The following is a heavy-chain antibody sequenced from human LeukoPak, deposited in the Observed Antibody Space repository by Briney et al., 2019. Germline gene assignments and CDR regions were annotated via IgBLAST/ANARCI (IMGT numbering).Heavy chain of an antibody. J-gene: IGHJ4*02. Sequence: GGSLKISCRGSGYSFTSYWIGWGRQMPGKSLEWMGIIYPGDSDTRYSPSFQGQVTIPADKSISTAYLQWSSLKASDTAMYYCARHLDSSGYYPPAGFDYWGQGTLVTVSS. D-gene: IGHD3-22*01. CDR3: ARHLDSSGYYPPAGFDY. CDR1: GYSFTSYW. CDR2: IYPGDSDT. V-gene: IGHV5-51*01.